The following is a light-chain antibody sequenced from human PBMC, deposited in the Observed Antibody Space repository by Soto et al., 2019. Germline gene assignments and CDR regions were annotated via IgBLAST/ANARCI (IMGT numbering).Light chain of an antibody. V-gene: IGLV1-44*01. J-gene: IGLJ1*01. CDR1: SSNIGSNI. CDR3: AAWDDSLNGLYV. Sequence: QSVLTQPPSASGTPGQRVTISCSGSSSNIGSNIVNWYRQLPGTAPKLLIYSNNQRPSGVPDRFSGSKSGTSASLAISELRSEDEADYSCAAWDDSLNGLYVFGTGTKLTVL. CDR2: SNN.